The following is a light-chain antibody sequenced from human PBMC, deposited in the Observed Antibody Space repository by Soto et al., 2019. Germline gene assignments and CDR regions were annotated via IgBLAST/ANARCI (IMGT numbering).Light chain of an antibody. CDR1: NSDVGGYNF. CDR2: AVS. J-gene: IGLJ2*01. V-gene: IGLV2-14*03. Sequence: QSALTQPASVSGSPGQSITISCAGTNSDVGGYNFVSWYQHHPGKAPKLMIYAVSNRPSGVSDRFSGSKSGNTASLTISGLQAEDEADYCCSSFSIRSPVIFGGGTKLTVL. CDR3: SSFSIRSPVI.